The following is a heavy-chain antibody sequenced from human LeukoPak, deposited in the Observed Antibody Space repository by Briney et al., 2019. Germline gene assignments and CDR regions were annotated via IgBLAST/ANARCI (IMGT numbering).Heavy chain of an antibody. CDR1: GGSISSYY. CDR2: IYYSGST. D-gene: IGHD3-22*01. Sequence: SETLSLTCTVSGGSISSYYWSWIRQPPGKGLEWIGYIYYSGSTNYNPSLKSRVTISVDTSKNQFSLKLSSVTAADTAVYYCARVLYYYDSSGNWFDPWGQGTLVTVSS. CDR3: ARVLYYYDSSGNWFDP. V-gene: IGHV4-59*01. J-gene: IGHJ5*02.